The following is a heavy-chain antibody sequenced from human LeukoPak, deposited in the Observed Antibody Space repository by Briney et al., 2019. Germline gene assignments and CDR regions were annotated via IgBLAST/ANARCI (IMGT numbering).Heavy chain of an antibody. CDR3: ASVGLAYSSGPYDAFDI. J-gene: IGHJ3*02. Sequence: GESLKISCKGSGYRFTDYWIGWVRQMPGKGLEWMGIIYPGDSETIYSPSFQGHVTISVGKSISTTFLQWSDLKASDTAMYYCASVGLAYSSGPYDAFDIWGQGTMVTVSS. CDR1: GYRFTDYW. V-gene: IGHV5-51*01. D-gene: IGHD3-22*01. CDR2: IYPGDSET.